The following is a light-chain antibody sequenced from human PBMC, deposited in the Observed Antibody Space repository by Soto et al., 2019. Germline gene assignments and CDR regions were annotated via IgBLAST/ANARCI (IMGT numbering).Light chain of an antibody. CDR1: SSDVGGYNY. V-gene: IGLV2-14*01. J-gene: IGLJ2*01. CDR2: DVN. CDR3: SSDTSSNTVV. Sequence: QSALTQPASVSGSPGQSITISCTGTSSDVGGYNYVSWYQQHPGKAPKLMICDVNNRPSGVSNRFSGSNSGNTASLTISGLHADDESDYYCSSDTSSNTVVFGGGTKLTVL.